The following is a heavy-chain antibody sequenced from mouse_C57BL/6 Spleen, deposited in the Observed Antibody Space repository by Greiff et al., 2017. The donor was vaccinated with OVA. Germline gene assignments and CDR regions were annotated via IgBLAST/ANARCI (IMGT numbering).Heavy chain of an antibody. CDR2: IRNKANGYTT. V-gene: IGHV7-3*01. J-gene: IGHJ4*01. CDR1: GFTFTDYY. D-gene: IGHD2-12*01. Sequence: EVQLVESGGGLVQPGGSLSLSCAASGFTFTDYYMSWVRQPPGKALEWLGFIRNKANGYTTEYSASVKGRVTISRDYSQSILYLQMNALRAEDGATYYCASAGLRHARDYWGQGTSVTVSS. CDR3: ASAGLRHARDY.